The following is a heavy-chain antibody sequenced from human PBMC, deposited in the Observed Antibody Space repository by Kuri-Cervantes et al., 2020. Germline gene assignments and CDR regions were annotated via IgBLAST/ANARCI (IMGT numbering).Heavy chain of an antibody. Sequence: GGSLRLSCAASGFTVSSNYMSWVRQAPGKGLEWVAVISYDGSNKYYADSVKGRFTISRDNSKNTLYLQMNSLRAEDTAVYYCARDSIWFGEPFDYWGQGTLVTVSS. CDR3: ARDSIWFGEPFDY. J-gene: IGHJ4*02. D-gene: IGHD3-10*01. V-gene: IGHV3-30-3*01. CDR1: GFTVSSNY. CDR2: ISYDGSNK.